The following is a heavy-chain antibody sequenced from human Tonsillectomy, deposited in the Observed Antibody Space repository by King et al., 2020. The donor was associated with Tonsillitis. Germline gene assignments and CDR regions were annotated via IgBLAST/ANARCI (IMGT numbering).Heavy chain of an antibody. CDR2: ISYDGSNK. D-gene: IGHD6-19*01. V-gene: IGHV3-30-3*01. CDR3: ARDWDPVAGTVAGSLDY. J-gene: IGHJ4*02. Sequence: QVQLVESGGGVVQTGRSLRLSCTASGFTFSSYAMHWVRQAPGKGLEWMAVISYDGSNKYYADSVKGRFTISRDNSKNRLYLQMNSLRAEDTAVYYCARDWDPVAGTVAGSLDYWGQGTLVTVSS. CDR1: GFTFSSYA.